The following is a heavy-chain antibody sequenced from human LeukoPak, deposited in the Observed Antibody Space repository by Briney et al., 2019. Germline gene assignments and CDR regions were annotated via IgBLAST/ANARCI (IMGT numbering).Heavy chain of an antibody. V-gene: IGHV4-59*12. CDR2: IYYSGRT. CDR1: GGSISSYY. J-gene: IGHJ5*02. D-gene: IGHD4-17*01. CDR3: TRDQGHDYGDYWGLNWFDP. Sequence: SETLSLTCTVSGGSISSYYWSWIRQPPGKGLEWIGSIYYSGRTYYNPSLKSRVTISVDTSKNQFSLKLSSVTAADTAVYYCTRDQGHDYGDYWGLNWFDPWGQGTLVTVSS.